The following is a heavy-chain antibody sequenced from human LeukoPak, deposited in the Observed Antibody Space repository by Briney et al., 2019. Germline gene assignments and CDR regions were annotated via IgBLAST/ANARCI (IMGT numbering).Heavy chain of an antibody. CDR3: ARDERAAAAGSEYYFDY. D-gene: IGHD6-13*01. CDR1: GYTFSRYG. V-gene: IGHV1-18*01. J-gene: IGHJ4*02. CDR2: IIDSGNT. Sequence: GASVKVSCRASGYTFSRYGISWVRQAPGQGLEWMGWIIDSGNTNCAPKLQDRITLATDTSTSTAYMELRSLKSDDTAVYYCARDERAAAAGSEYYFDYWGQGTLVTVSS.